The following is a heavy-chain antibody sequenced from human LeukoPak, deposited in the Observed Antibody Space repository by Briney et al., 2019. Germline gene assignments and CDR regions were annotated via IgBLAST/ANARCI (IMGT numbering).Heavy chain of an antibody. D-gene: IGHD2/OR15-2a*01. CDR1: GYTFTSGG. V-gene: IGHV1-18*01. J-gene: IGHJ6*02. CDR2: IGTYKGNT. CDR3: ARTPGMVIVKTFYCMDV. Sequence: GASVKVSCKTSGYTFTSGGISWVRQAPGQGLEWMGWIGTYKGNTNYAQMFRGRVTMTTDTSTSTAYMELKNLRSDDTAVYYCARTPGMVIVKTFYCMDVWGQGTTVTVSS.